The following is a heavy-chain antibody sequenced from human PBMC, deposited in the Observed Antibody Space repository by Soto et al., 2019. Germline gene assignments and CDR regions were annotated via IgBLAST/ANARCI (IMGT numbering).Heavy chain of an antibody. CDR3: ARGAEGDTYEWPGDY. V-gene: IGHV1-69*02. Sequence: QVQLVKSGAEVKKPGSSVKVSCKASGGTFSSYTISWVRQAPGQGLEWMGRIIPILGIANYAQTFQGRVTDTENKSSSVAYMVPSSQRSEDTAVYYCARGAEGDTYEWPGDYWGQGTLVTVSS. J-gene: IGHJ4*02. D-gene: IGHD2-8*01. CDR1: GGTFSSYT. CDR2: IIPILGIA.